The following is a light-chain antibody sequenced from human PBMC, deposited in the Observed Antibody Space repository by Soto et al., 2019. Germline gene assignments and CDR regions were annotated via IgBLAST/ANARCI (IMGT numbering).Light chain of an antibody. CDR1: SSSIGAGYD. CDR2: GNS. CDR3: QSYDSSLSGSV. V-gene: IGLV1-40*01. J-gene: IGLJ2*01. Sequence: QAVVTQPPSVSGAPGQRVTMSCTGSSSSIGAGYDVNWYQQLPGTAPKLLIYGNSNRPSGVPDRFSGSKSGTSASLAITGLQAEDEADYYCQSYDSSLSGSVFGGGTKLTVL.